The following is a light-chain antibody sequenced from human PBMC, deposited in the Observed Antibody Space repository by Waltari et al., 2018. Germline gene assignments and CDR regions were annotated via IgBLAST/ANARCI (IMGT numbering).Light chain of an antibody. CDR3: QQRSNWPLT. CDR1: QSVSSY. Sequence: EIVLTPSPATLSLSPGERATLSGRASQSVSSYLAWYQQKPGQAPRLLIYDASNRATGIPARFSGSGSGTDFTLTISSLEPEDFAVYYCQQRSNWPLTFGGGTKVEIK. J-gene: IGKJ4*01. CDR2: DAS. V-gene: IGKV3-11*01.